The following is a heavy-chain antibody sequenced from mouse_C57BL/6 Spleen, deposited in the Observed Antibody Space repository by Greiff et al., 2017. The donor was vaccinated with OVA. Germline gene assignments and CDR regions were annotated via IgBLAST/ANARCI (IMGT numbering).Heavy chain of an antibody. CDR3: AREDSYYYGSSYWYFDV. D-gene: IGHD1-1*01. CDR2: ISYDGSN. V-gene: IGHV3-6*01. Sequence: EVQLQQSGPGLVKPSQSLSLTCSVTGYSITSGYYWNWIRQFPGNKLEWMGYISYDGSNNYNPSLKNRISITRATSKNQFFLKLNSVTTEDTATYYCAREDSYYYGSSYWYFDVWGTGTTVTVSS. CDR1: GYSITSGYY. J-gene: IGHJ1*03.